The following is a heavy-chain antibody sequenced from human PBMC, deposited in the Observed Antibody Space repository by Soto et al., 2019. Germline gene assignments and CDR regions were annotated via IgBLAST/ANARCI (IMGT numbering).Heavy chain of an antibody. D-gene: IGHD3-10*01. J-gene: IGHJ4*02. CDR3: AREPPRPSSGSYYAKEN. Sequence: GGSLRLSFAASGFTFDDYGMSWVRQAPGKGLEWVSGINWNGGSTGYADSVKGRFTISRDNAKNSLYLQMNSLRAEDTAVYYCAREPPRPSSGSYYAKENWGQGTLVTVSS. CDR1: GFTFDDYG. V-gene: IGHV3-20*03. CDR2: INWNGGST.